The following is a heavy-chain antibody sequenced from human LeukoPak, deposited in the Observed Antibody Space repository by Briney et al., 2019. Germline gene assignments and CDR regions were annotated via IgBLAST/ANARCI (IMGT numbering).Heavy chain of an antibody. CDR1: GFSFSSYN. D-gene: IGHD3-22*01. CDR3: ATGGVHYYDSSADY. CDR2: ISSSSSYI. V-gene: IGHV3-21*01. J-gene: IGHJ4*02. Sequence: GGSLRLSCAASGFSFSSYNMNWVRQAPGKGLEWVSFISSSSSYIYYVDSVKGRFTISRDNAKNSLYLQMDSLRGEDTAVYYCATGGVHYYDSSADYWGQGTLVTVSS.